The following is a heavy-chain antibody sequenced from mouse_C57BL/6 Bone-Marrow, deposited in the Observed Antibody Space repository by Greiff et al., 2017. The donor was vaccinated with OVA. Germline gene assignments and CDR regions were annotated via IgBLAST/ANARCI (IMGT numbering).Heavy chain of an antibody. D-gene: IGHD2-4*01. CDR3: AIPYDYDRYFDV. J-gene: IGHJ1*03. CDR2: IHPSDSDT. CDR1: GYTFTSYW. V-gene: IGHV1-74*01. Sequence: QVHVKQSGAELARPGASVKLSCKASGYTFTSYWMHWVKQRPGQGLEWIGRIHPSDSDTNYNQKFKGKATLTVDKSSSTAYMQLSSLTSEDSAVYYCAIPYDYDRYFDVWGTGTTVTVSS.